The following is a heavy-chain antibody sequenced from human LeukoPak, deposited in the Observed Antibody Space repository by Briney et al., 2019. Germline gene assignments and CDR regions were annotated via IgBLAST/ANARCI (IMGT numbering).Heavy chain of an antibody. CDR2: XYDSXSX. Sequence: SETLSLTCTVSXGXXXXXXXXXSXXXXXXXXGXXXIGYXYDSXSXYYSPSLXSXVTISADTSKNQFSLRLSSVTAXDTAVYYCARDLDGTNHFDFWGQGTLVTVSS. J-gene: IGHJ4*02. CDR3: ARDLDGTNHFDF. D-gene: IGHD2-8*01. V-gene: IGHV4-31*03. CDR1: XGXXXXXXXX.